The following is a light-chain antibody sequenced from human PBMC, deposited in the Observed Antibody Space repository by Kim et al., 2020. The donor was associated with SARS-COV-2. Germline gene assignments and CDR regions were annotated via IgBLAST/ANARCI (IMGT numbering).Light chain of an antibody. CDR2: DAS. CDR1: QSVSSY. Sequence: EIVLTQSPATLSLSPGERATLSCRASQSVSSYLAWYQQKPGQAPGLLIYDASNRATGLPARFSGSGSWTDFTLTISSLEPEDFAGYYCQQRSNWPPISVGQGTRLEIK. V-gene: IGKV3-11*01. J-gene: IGKJ5*01. CDR3: QQRSNWPPIS.